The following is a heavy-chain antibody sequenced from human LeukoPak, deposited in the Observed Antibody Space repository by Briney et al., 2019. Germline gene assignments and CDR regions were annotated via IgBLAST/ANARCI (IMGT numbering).Heavy chain of an antibody. CDR2: IYHSEIT. Sequence: PSETLSLTCTVSGGSITTYYWSWIRQPPGKGLEWIGYIYHSEITNYNPSLKSRVTISVDTSKNRFSLKLSSVTAADTAVYYCASTDKGGTGTYWGQGTLVTVSS. CDR1: GGSITTYY. J-gene: IGHJ4*02. D-gene: IGHD1-1*01. CDR3: ASTDKGGTGTY. V-gene: IGHV4-59*01.